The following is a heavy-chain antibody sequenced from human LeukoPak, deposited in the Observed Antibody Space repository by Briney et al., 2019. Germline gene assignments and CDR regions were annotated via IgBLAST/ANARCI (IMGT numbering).Heavy chain of an antibody. Sequence: PGGSLRLSCAASGFTFSSYAMNWVRQAPGKGLEWVAVISYDGSNKYYADSVKGRFTISRDNSKNTLYLQMNSLRAEDTAVYYCAKGSGYEHNYYYYYMDVWGKGTTVTISS. D-gene: IGHD5-12*01. J-gene: IGHJ6*03. CDR3: AKGSGYEHNYYYYYMDV. CDR1: GFTFSSYA. V-gene: IGHV3-30*04. CDR2: ISYDGSNK.